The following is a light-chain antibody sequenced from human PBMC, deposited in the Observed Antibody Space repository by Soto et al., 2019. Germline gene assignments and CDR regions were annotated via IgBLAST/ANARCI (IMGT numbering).Light chain of an antibody. CDR1: QRVSGF. V-gene: IGKV1-5*01. CDR2: DAS. Sequence: IQMTQSPSTMSASXGDTVTVTCRARQRVSGFLAWYQQKPGGAPKLXXYDASALPRGGPSRFSGSGSVTDFTRTISSLQPDDFATYYGQQYNSYSEAFGQGTKVDIK. J-gene: IGKJ1*01. CDR3: QQYNSYSEA.